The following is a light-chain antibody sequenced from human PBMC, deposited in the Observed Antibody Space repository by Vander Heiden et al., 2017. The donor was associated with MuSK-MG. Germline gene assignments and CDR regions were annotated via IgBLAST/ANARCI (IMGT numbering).Light chain of an antibody. CDR2: DAS. V-gene: IGKV3-20*01. CDR1: PTLINNY. CDR3: QQYDSSPT. Sequence: ETVMTQSPGTLPLSPGERATLSCRASPTLINNYLAWYQQKPGQAPRLIISDASRRATDIPDRFSGSGSGTEFTLTITRLEPEDFAVYYCQQYDSSPTFGQGTRVDIK. J-gene: IGKJ1*01.